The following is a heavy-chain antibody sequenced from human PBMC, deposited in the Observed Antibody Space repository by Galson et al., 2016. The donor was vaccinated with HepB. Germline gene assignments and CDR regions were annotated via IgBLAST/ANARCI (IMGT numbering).Heavy chain of an antibody. CDR3: VKVGGAGYFDP. J-gene: IGHJ5*02. CDR1: GGSISSYY. D-gene: IGHD1-26*01. V-gene: IGHV4-59*01. Sequence: ETLSLTCTVSGGSISSYYWTWIRQPPGKRLEWIGYIYYDGSTGYNPSLRSRVTMSVDTSKNQFSLKLSSVTAADTAVYYCVKVGGAGYFDPWGRGTLVTVSS. CDR2: IYYDGST.